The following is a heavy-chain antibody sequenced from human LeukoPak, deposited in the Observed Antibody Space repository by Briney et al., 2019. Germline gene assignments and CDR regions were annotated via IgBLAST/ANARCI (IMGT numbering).Heavy chain of an antibody. V-gene: IGHV4-30-2*01. D-gene: IGHD6-13*01. CDR2: IYHSGST. CDR1: GGSISSGGYY. Sequence: SQTLSLTCTVSGGSISSGGYYWSWIRQPPGKGLEWIGYIYHSGSTKYNPSLESRVTMSLDTSKNQISLRLSSVTAADTAVYYCAKGDSSRWYFFDSWGQGTLVTVSS. J-gene: IGHJ4*02. CDR3: AKGDSSRWYFFDS.